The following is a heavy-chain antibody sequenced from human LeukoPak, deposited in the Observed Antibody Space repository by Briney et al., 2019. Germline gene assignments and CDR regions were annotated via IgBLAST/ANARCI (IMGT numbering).Heavy chain of an antibody. Sequence: GGTLRLSCAASGFTFSSYGMSWVRQAPGKGLEWVSAISGSGGSTYYADSVKGRFTISRDNSKNTLYLQMNSLRADDTAVYYCAKDNSNWAFDIWGQGTLVTVSS. CDR1: GFTFSSYG. D-gene: IGHD2/OR15-2a*01. J-gene: IGHJ3*02. CDR2: ISGSGGST. CDR3: AKDNSNWAFDI. V-gene: IGHV3-23*01.